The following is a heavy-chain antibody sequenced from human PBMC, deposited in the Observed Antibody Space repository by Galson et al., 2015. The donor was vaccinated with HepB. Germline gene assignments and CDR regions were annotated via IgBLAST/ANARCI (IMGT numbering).Heavy chain of an antibody. CDR3: AIAVAALLDY. CDR1: GFTFSNYG. J-gene: IGHJ4*02. Sequence: SLRLSCAASGFTFSNYGMHWVRQAPGKGLEWVALISYDGSIEYYADSVKGRFTISRDDSKNTLYLHMNSLRGEDTALYYCAIAVAALLDYWGQGTLVTVSS. CDR2: ISYDGSIE. V-gene: IGHV3-30*03. D-gene: IGHD2-15*01.